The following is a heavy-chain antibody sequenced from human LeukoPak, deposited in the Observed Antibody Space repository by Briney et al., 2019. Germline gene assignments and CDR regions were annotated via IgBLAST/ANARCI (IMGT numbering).Heavy chain of an antibody. Sequence: ASVKVSCKASGYTFTGYYMHWVRQAPGQGLEWMGWINPNSGGTNYAQKFQGWVTMTRDTSISTAYMELNRLRSDDTAVYYCARGDGIAAAYYYGMDVWGQGTTVTVSS. J-gene: IGHJ6*02. CDR3: ARGDGIAAAYYYGMDV. D-gene: IGHD6-13*01. V-gene: IGHV1-2*04. CDR2: INPNSGGT. CDR1: GYTFTGYY.